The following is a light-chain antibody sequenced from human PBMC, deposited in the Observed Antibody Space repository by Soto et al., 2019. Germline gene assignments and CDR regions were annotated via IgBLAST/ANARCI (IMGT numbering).Light chain of an antibody. V-gene: IGLV3-1*01. CDR1: TLGDKY. Sequence: SYELTQPLSVSVSPGQTASITCSGDTLGDKYACWYQQKPGQSPVMVIYQDRKRPSGIPERFSGSTSGNTATLTISGTQAMDEADYFCQAWDSNSPVVFGGGTKLTVL. CDR2: QDR. J-gene: IGLJ2*01. CDR3: QAWDSNSPVV.